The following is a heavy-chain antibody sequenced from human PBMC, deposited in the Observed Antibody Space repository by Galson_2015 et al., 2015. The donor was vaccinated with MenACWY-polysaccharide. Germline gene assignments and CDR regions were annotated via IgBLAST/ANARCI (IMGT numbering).Heavy chain of an antibody. CDR3: ARVKRITMVRGIGY. D-gene: IGHD3-10*01. CDR2: MNPNSGNT. V-gene: IGHV1-8*01. Sequence: SVKVSCKASGYTFTSYDINWVRQATGQGLEWMGWMNPNSGNTGYAQKFQGGVTMTRNTSISTAYMELSSLRSEDTAVYYCARVKRITMVRGIGYWGQGTLVTVSS. J-gene: IGHJ4*02. CDR1: GYTFTSYD.